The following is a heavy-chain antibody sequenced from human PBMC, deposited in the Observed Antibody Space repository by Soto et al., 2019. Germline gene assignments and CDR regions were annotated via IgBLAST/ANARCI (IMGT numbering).Heavy chain of an antibody. J-gene: IGHJ4*02. CDR2: INHSGST. Sequence: QVQLQQWGAGLLKPSETLSLTCAVYGGSFSGYYWSWIRQPPGKGLEWIGEINHSGSTNYNPSLKSRVNISVDTSKNQFSLKLSSVTAADTAVYYCARRGGSGSYWGYWGQGTLVTVSS. D-gene: IGHD3-10*01. CDR1: GGSFSGYY. V-gene: IGHV4-34*01. CDR3: ARRGGSGSYWGY.